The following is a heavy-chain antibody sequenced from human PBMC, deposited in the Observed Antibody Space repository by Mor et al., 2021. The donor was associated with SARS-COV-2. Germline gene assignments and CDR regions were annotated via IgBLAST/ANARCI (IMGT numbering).Heavy chain of an antibody. CDR2: ISGGGGST. Sequence: GLEWVSTISGGGGSTYYADSVKGQFTISRDNSKNTVYLQMDGLRAEDTAVYYCAKGQRGSRPGYWGQGTLVTVSS. CDR3: AKGQRGSRPGY. V-gene: IGHV3-23*01. J-gene: IGHJ4*02. D-gene: IGHD2-2*01.